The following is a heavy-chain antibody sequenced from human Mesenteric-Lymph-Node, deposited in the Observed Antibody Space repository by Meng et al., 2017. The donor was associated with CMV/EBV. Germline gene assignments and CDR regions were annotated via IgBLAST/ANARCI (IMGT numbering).Heavy chain of an antibody. Sequence: GESLKISCAASGFTFSAFGMHWVRQAPGKGLEWVAFIRSAGYNKYYADSVKGRFTISRDNSENTLYLQMNSLRIEDTAVYYCAKRGYCSGTYCYDPGYPDYWGQGTLVTVSS. CDR1: GFTFSAFG. J-gene: IGHJ4*02. V-gene: IGHV3-30*02. CDR3: AKRGYCSGTYCYDPGYPDY. CDR2: IRSAGYNK. D-gene: IGHD2-2*01.